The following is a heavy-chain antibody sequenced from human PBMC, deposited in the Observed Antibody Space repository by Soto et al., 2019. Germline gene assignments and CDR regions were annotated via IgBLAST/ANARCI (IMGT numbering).Heavy chain of an antibody. V-gene: IGHV4-59*01. D-gene: IGHD5-12*01. CDR3: AREGNLGRWLQPLAF. Sequence: SETRSLRWTGSGDSISPYAWSWFRQPPGKGLEWIGNIHYNGNTKYNPSLKSRVSMSVDTSKNQFSLRLISVTAADTAKYFCAREGNLGRWLQPLAFWGQGTLVTVS. J-gene: IGHJ4*02. CDR1: GDSISPYA. CDR2: IHYNGNT.